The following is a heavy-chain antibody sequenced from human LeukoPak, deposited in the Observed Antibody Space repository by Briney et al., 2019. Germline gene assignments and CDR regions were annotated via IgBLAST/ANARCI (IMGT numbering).Heavy chain of an antibody. CDR2: IYYGGST. CDR1: GGSISSSGFY. CDR3: ATTFTTPFDY. Sequence: SETLSLTCTVSGGSISSSGFYWGWIRQPPGKGLEWIGNIYYGGSTYYNPSLKSRVTMSVDTSKNQFPLKLSSVTAADTAVYYCATTFTTPFDYWGQGTLVTVSS. D-gene: IGHD3-3*01. J-gene: IGHJ4*02. V-gene: IGHV4-39*01.